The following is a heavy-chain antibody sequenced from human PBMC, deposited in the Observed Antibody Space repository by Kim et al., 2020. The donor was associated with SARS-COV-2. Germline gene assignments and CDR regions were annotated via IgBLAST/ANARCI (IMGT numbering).Heavy chain of an antibody. Sequence: SETLSLTCTVSGGSISNYYWSWIRQPPGKGLEWIGYIYYSGSTNYNPSLKSRVTISVDTSKNQFSLKLSSVTAADTAVYYCARVASGYNSPWGQGILVTVSS. CDR3: ARVASGYNSP. CDR2: IYYSGST. V-gene: IGHV4-59*01. D-gene: IGHD6-13*01. CDR1: GGSISNYY. J-gene: IGHJ5*02.